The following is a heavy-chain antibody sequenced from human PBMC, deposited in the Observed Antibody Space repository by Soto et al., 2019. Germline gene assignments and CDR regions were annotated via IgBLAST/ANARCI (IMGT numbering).Heavy chain of an antibody. CDR3: ARHAYDSSGHWVAFDI. CDR2: MYYSGTT. V-gene: IGHV4-39*01. D-gene: IGHD3-22*01. Sequence: QLQLEESGPGLVKPSETLSLTCTVSGDSISRSGHYWGWVRQPPGKGLEWIGSMYYSGTTYYNPSLESRVTISIDTSKNQFSLKLNSVTAADTAVYYCARHAYDSSGHWVAFDIWGHGTMVTVSS. J-gene: IGHJ3*02. CDR1: GDSISRSGHY.